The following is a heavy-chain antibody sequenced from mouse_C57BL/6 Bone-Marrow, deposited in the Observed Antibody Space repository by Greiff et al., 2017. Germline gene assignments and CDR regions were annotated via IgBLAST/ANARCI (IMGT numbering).Heavy chain of an antibody. J-gene: IGHJ2*01. CDR3: AREGYYYGSSYFDY. V-gene: IGHV3-6*01. CDR1: GYSITSGYY. Sequence: EVKLMESGPGLVKPSQSLSLTCSVTGYSITSGYYWNWIRQFPGNKLEWMGYISYDGSTNYNPSLKNRISITRDTSKNQFFLKLNSVTTEDTATYYCAREGYYYGSSYFDYWGQGTTLTVSS. CDR2: ISYDGST. D-gene: IGHD1-1*01.